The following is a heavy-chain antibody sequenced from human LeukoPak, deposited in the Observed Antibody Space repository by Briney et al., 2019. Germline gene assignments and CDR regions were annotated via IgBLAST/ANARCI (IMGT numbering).Heavy chain of an antibody. CDR1: GGSISSYY. Sequence: SETLSLTCTVSGGSISSYYWSWIRQPAGKGLEWIGRIYTSGSTNYNPSLKSRVTMSVDTSKNQFSLKLNSVTAADTAVYYCAGDFWSGYYRLAAFDIWGQGTMVTVSS. V-gene: IGHV4-4*07. J-gene: IGHJ3*02. CDR3: AGDFWSGYYRLAAFDI. D-gene: IGHD3-3*01. CDR2: IYTSGST.